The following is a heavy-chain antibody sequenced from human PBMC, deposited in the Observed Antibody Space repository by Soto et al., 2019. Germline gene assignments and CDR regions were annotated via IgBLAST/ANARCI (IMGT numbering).Heavy chain of an antibody. D-gene: IGHD6-13*01. Sequence: GGSLRLSCAASEFIFSNYAMTWVRQAPGRGLEWVSAISSSGGSTYYADSVKGRFTISRDNSKNTLSLQMNSLRAEDTAVYYCASVHCSSSWSHYCYGMDVWGQGATVTV. CDR2: ISSSGGST. V-gene: IGHV3-23*01. CDR1: EFIFSNYA. J-gene: IGHJ6*02. CDR3: ASVHCSSSWSHYCYGMDV.